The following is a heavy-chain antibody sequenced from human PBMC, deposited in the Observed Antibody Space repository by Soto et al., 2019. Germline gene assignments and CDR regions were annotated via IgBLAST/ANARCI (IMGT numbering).Heavy chain of an antibody. CDR3: ERGGTPIDY. Sequence: QVQLVQSGAEVKKPGASVKVSCKASGYTFTNFGISWVRQDPGQGLEWMGWISAYNGNTNYAQNFEGRVTMTTDTSTSTAYMGLRSLISDGTAVYYWERGGTPIDYWGQGTLVTVSS. CDR1: GYTFTNFG. D-gene: IGHD3-16*01. V-gene: IGHV1-18*01. J-gene: IGHJ4*02. CDR2: ISAYNGNT.